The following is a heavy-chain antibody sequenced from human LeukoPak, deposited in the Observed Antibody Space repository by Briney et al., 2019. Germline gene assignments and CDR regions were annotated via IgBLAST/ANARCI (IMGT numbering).Heavy chain of an antibody. CDR2: ISYDGSNK. Sequence: PGGSLRLSCAASGFTFSSYGMHWVRQAPGKGLEWVAVISYDGSNKYYADSVKGRFTISRDNSKNTLYLQMNSLRAEDTAVYYCARDLGYDILTGYYRPDYWGQGTLVTVSS. V-gene: IGHV3-30*03. CDR3: ARDLGYDILTGYYRPDY. J-gene: IGHJ4*02. CDR1: GFTFSSYG. D-gene: IGHD3-9*01.